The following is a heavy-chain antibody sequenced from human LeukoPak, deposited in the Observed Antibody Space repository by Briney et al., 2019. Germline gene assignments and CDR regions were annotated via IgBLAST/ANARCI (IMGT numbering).Heavy chain of an antibody. J-gene: IGHJ6*03. V-gene: IGHV3-11*04. D-gene: IGHD4-11*01. Sequence: PGGSLRLSCAASGFTFSDYYMTWIRQAPGKGLEWVSYISSSGNTIYYAESVKGRFTISRDNGKNSLYLQMSRLRAEDTAVYYCARGGVKTSVSTRRYYMDVWGKGTTVTVSS. CDR3: ARGGVKTSVSTRRYYMDV. CDR2: ISSSGNTI. CDR1: GFTFSDYY.